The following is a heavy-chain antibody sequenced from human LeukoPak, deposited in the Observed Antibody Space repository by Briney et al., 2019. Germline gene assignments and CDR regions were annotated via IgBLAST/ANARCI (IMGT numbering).Heavy chain of an antibody. CDR1: GFTVSSNY. CDR3: ARDRRTGRRIGYYYYMDV. Sequence: GGSLRLSCAASGFTVSSNYMSWVRQAPGKGLEWVSVIYSGGSTYYANSVKGRFTISRDNSKNTLYLQMNSLRAEDTAVYYCARDRRTGRRIGYYYYMDVWGKGTTVTVSS. V-gene: IGHV3-66*02. J-gene: IGHJ6*03. CDR2: IYSGGST. D-gene: IGHD1-14*01.